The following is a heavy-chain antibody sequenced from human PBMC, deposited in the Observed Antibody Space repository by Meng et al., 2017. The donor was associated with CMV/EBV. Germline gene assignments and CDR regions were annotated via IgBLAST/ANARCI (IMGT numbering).Heavy chain of an antibody. J-gene: IGHJ6*02. V-gene: IGHV1-8*03. CDR1: GYTFTSYD. CDR3: ARGGDCSSTSCYMEKWFLPLQQVYGMDV. CDR2: MNPNSGNT. D-gene: IGHD2-2*02. Sequence: ASVKVSCKASGYTFTSYDINWVRQATGKGREGMGWMNPNSGNTGYAQKFQGRVTITRNTSISTAYMELSSLRSEDTAVYYCARGGDCSSTSCYMEKWFLPLQQVYGMDVWGQGTTVTVSS.